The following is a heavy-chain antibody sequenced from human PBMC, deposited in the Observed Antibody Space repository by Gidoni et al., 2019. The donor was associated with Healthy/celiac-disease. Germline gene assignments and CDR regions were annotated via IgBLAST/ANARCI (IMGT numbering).Heavy chain of an antibody. CDR3: AREGQLVPDAFDI. CDR2: IYSGGST. J-gene: IGHJ3*02. CDR1: GFTVSSNY. D-gene: IGHD6-6*01. Sequence: EVQLLESGGGLIQPGGSLRLSCAASGFTVSSNYMSWVRQAPGKGLEWVSVIYSGGSTYYADSVKGRFTISRDNSKNTLYLQMNSLRAEDTAVYYCAREGQLVPDAFDIWGQGTRVTVSS. V-gene: IGHV3-53*01.